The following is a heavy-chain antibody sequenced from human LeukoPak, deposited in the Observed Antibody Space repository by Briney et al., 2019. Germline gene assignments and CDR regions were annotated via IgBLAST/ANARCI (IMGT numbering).Heavy chain of an antibody. CDR3: ARGKTSQNIVTRKTYNWFDP. CDR1: GFTFSSYS. J-gene: IGHJ5*02. D-gene: IGHD2/OR15-2a*01. CDR2: ISSSSSYI. V-gene: IGHV3-21*01. Sequence: GGSLRLSCAASGFTFSSYSMNWVRQAPGKGLEWVSSISSSSSYIYYADSVKGRFTISRDNAKNSLDLQMDSLRAEDTAVYYCARGKTSQNIVTRKTYNWFDPWGQGTLVTVSS.